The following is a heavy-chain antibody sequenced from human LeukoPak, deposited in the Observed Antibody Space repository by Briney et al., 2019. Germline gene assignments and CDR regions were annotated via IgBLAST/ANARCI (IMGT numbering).Heavy chain of an antibody. CDR2: IIPIFGTA. J-gene: IGHJ4*02. D-gene: IGHD2-15*01. CDR3: ARERSSARIPYYFDY. Sequence: AASVKVSCKASGGTFSSYAISWVRQAPGQGLEWMGGIIPIFGTANYAQKFQGRVTITADKSTSTAYVELSSLRSEDTAVYYCARERSSARIPYYFDYGGQGTLVTVSA. V-gene: IGHV1-69*06. CDR1: GGTFSSYA.